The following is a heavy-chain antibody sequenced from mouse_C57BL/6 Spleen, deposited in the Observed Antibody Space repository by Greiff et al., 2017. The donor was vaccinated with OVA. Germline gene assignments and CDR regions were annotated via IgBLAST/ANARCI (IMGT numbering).Heavy chain of an antibody. CDR2: IDPNSGGT. Sequence: VQLQQPGAELVKPGASVKLSCKASGYTFTSYWMHWVKQRPGRGLEWIGRIDPNSGGTKYNEKFKSKATLTVDKPSSTAYMQLSSLTSEDSAVYYCARSGAFSFITTVVATDYFDYWGQGTTLTVSS. J-gene: IGHJ2*01. CDR3: ARSGAFSFITTVVATDYFDY. V-gene: IGHV1-72*01. D-gene: IGHD1-1*01. CDR1: GYTFTSYW.